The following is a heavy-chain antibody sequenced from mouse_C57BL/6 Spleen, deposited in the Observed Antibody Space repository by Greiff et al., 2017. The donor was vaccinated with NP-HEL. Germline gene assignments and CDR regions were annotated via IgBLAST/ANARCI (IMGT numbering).Heavy chain of an antibody. CDR1: GYAFSSYW. D-gene: IGHD2-3*01. J-gene: IGHJ4*01. CDR2: IYPGDGDT. V-gene: IGHV1-80*01. CDR3: ARGYDGYYYAMDY. Sequence: VQGVESGAELVKPGASVKISCKASGYAFSSYWMNWVKQRPGKGLEWIGQIYPGDGDTNYNGKFKGKATLTADKSSSTAYMQLSSLTSEDSAVYFCARGYDGYYYAMDYWGQGTSVTVSS.